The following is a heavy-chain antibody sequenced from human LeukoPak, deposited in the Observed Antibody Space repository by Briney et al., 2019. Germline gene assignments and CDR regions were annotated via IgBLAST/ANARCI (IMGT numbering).Heavy chain of an antibody. CDR3: ATADSGSYYSGFDY. D-gene: IGHD1-26*01. Sequence: HPRGSPRLSCAASGFTVSSNYMSWVRQAPGKGLEWVSVVYSGGSTHYADSVKGRFTISRDNSKNTLYFHMNSLRAEDTAVYYCATADSGSYYSGFDYWGQGTVVTVSS. CDR2: VYSGGST. V-gene: IGHV3-66*01. J-gene: IGHJ4*02. CDR1: GFTVSSNY.